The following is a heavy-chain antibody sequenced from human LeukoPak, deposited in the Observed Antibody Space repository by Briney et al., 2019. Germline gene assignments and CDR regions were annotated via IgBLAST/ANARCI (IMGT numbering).Heavy chain of an antibody. CDR2: INYSGNT. CDR3: ARDRGSYYYDSSGYHQYFQH. D-gene: IGHD3-22*01. J-gene: IGHJ1*01. Sequence: SETLSLTCTVSDGSISGYYWSWIRQPPGKRLEWIGYINYSGNTNSNPSLKSRVTISVDTSKNQFSLKLNSVTAADTAVYYCARDRGSYYYDSSGYHQYFQHWGQGTLVTVSS. V-gene: IGHV4-59*01. CDR1: DGSISGYY.